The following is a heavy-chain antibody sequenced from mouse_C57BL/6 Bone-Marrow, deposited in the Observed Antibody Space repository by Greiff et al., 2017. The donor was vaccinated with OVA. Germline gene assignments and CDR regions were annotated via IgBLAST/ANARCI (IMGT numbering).Heavy chain of an antibody. J-gene: IGHJ4*01. CDR2: IWTGGGT. V-gene: IGHV2-9-1*01. CDR1: GFSLTSYA. CDR3: ARNLDDYDRAMDY. D-gene: IGHD2-4*01. Sequence: VKLMESGPGLVAPSQSLSITCTVSGFSLTSYAISWVRQPPGKGLEWLGVIWTGGGTNYNSALKSRLSISKDNSKSQVFLKMNSLQTDDTARYYCARNLDDYDRAMDYWGQGTSVTVSS.